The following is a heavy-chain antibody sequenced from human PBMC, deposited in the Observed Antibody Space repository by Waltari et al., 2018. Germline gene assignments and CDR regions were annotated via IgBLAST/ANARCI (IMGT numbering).Heavy chain of an antibody. CDR3: ARSGGYIDY. Sequence: EVNLVESGGGVVQPGGSLSLSCAASGFSFSGSWMHWVRQAPGKGLVWVSRINTNGDATSYADSVKGRFTISKDNAKNTLYLEMNSLRAEDTAVYYCARSGGYIDYWGQGTLVTVSS. CDR1: GFSFSGSW. CDR2: INTNGDAT. V-gene: IGHV3-74*01. D-gene: IGHD2-15*01. J-gene: IGHJ4*02.